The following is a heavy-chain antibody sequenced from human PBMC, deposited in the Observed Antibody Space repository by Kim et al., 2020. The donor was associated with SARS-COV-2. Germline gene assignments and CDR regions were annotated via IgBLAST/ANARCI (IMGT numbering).Heavy chain of an antibody. J-gene: IGHJ2*01. D-gene: IGHD1-20*01. CDR1: GFTFSSYD. Sequence: GGSLRLSCAASGFTFSSYDMHWVRQGTEKGLEWVSSIGTKADTYYPDSVKDRFTISRENAKDSFYLQMNSLRAEDTAVYYCARGTIEEGIRATKGYFDLWGRGTVVTVSS. V-gene: IGHV3-13*04. CDR3: ARGTIEEGIRATKGYFDL. CDR2: IGTKADT.